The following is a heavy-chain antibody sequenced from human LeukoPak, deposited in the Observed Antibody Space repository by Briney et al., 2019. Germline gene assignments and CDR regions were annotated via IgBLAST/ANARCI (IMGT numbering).Heavy chain of an antibody. CDR3: ARGSSGSSGWSNY. CDR2: INPNSGGT. D-gene: IGHD6-19*01. V-gene: IGHV1-2*02. CDR1: GYTFTGYY. J-gene: IGHJ4*02. Sequence: ASVKVSCKASGYTFTGYYVHWVRQAPGQGLEWMGWINPNSGGTNYAQKFQGRVTMTRDTSISTAYMELSRLRSDDTAVYYCARGSSGSSGWSNYWGQGTLVTVSS.